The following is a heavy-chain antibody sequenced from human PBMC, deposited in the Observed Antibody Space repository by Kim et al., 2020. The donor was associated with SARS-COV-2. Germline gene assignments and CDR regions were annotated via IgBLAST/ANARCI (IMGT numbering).Heavy chain of an antibody. Sequence: ASVKVSCKASGYTFTSYGISWVRQAPGQGLEWMGWISAYNGNTNYAQKLQGRVTMTTDTSTSTAYMELRSLRSDDTAVYYCARDAINHRLYCSSTSCYRREFDYWGQGTLVTVSS. CDR3: ARDAINHRLYCSSTSCYRREFDY. CDR1: GYTFTSYG. CDR2: ISAYNGNT. D-gene: IGHD2-2*01. V-gene: IGHV1-18*04. J-gene: IGHJ4*02.